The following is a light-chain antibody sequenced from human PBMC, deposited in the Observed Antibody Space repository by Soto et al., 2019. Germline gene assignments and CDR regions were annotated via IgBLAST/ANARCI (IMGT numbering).Light chain of an antibody. J-gene: IGKJ4*01. CDR1: QSISSS. CDR3: QQHSSCPLT. CDR2: DAS. V-gene: IGKV3-11*01. Sequence: EIVLTQSPATLSLSPGETATLSCRASQSISSSLAWYQQKPGKTPRLLIYDASTRATGIPARFSGSGSGTDFTLTISSLQPEDFAVSYCQQHSSCPLTFGGGTKVEIK.